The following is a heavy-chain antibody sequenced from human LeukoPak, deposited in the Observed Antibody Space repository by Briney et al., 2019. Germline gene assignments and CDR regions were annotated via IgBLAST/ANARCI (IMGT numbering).Heavy chain of an antibody. D-gene: IGHD3/OR15-3a*01. CDR3: ARYIQSSDWYAGTYYFDY. V-gene: IGHV4-59*01. CDR1: GGSISSYY. CDR2: IYYSGST. J-gene: IGHJ4*02. Sequence: SETLSLTCTVSGGSISSYYWSWIRQPPGKGLEWIGHIYYSGSTNYNPSLKSRVTISVDTSKNQFSLKLSSVTAADTAVYYCARYIQSSDWYAGTYYFDYWGQGTLVTVST.